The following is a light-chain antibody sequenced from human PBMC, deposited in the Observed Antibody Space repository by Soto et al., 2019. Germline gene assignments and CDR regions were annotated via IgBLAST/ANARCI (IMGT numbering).Light chain of an antibody. V-gene: IGLV2-14*01. CDR1: SSDVGRYNY. CDR2: EVT. CDR3: TSYTSSSTRV. Sequence: QSVLTQPASVSGSPGQSITISCTGTSSDVGRYNYVSWYQQHPGKAPKVIIFEVTNRPSGVSNRFSGSKSGNTASLTISGLQAADEADYYCTSYTSSSTRVFGTGTKLTVL. J-gene: IGLJ1*01.